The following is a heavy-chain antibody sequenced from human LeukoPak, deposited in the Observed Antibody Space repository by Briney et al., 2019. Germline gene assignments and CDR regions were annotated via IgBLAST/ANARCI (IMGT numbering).Heavy chain of an antibody. D-gene: IGHD6-25*01. CDR2: IRYDGSNK. J-gene: IGHJ4*02. Sequence: GSLRLSCAASGFTFSSYGMHWVRQAPGKGLEWVAFIRYDGSNKYYADSVKGRFTISRDNSKNTLYLQMNSLRGEDTAVYYCAKDRLPACDYFDYWGQGTLVTVSS. CDR3: AKDRLPACDYFDY. V-gene: IGHV3-30*02. CDR1: GFTFSSYG.